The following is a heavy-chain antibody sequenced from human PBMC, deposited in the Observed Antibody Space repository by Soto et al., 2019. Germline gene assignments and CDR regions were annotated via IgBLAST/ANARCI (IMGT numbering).Heavy chain of an antibody. J-gene: IGHJ3*02. Sequence: SETLSLTCTVSGGSISSGGYYWSWIRQHPGKGLEWIAYIYYSGSTYYNPSLKSRVTISVDTSKNQFSLKLSSVTAADTAVYYCARDCSGGSCYGHDAFDIWGQGTMVTVSS. CDR3: ARDCSGGSCYGHDAFDI. D-gene: IGHD2-15*01. V-gene: IGHV4-31*03. CDR1: GGSISSGGYY. CDR2: IYYSGST.